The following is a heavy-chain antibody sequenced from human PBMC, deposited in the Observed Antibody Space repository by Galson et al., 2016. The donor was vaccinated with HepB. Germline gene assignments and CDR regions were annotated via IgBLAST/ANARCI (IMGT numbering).Heavy chain of an antibody. CDR1: DFIFRGYW. CDR2: IHGDGTRT. D-gene: IGHD3/OR15-3a*01. CDR3: SRDRDFMADT. J-gene: IGHJ5*02. V-gene: IGHV3-74*01. Sequence: SLRLSCAVSDFIFRGYWMQWVRQAPGKGLVWVARIHGDGTRTVYGDSVKGRFTIYSDNAKRTLYPQMNTLRVDDTAMYYCSRDRDFMADTWGPGTLVTISS.